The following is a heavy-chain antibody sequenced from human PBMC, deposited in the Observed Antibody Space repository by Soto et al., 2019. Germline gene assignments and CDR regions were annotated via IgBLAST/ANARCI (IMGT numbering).Heavy chain of an antibody. Sequence: QVQLVESGGGVVQPGRSLRLSCAASGFNFSSYAMHWVRQAPGKGVEWVAVISFDGSNKYYADSVKGRFTISRDNSKNTLFLQMNIRRAEATAVYYCERVGRLHYIDYWGQGTLVTVSS. V-gene: IGHV3-30-3*01. CDR1: GFNFSSYA. CDR2: ISFDGSNK. CDR3: ERVGRLHYIDY. D-gene: IGHD4-17*01. J-gene: IGHJ4*02.